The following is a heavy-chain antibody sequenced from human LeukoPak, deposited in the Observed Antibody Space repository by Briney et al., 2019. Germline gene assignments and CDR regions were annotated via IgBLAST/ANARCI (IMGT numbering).Heavy chain of an antibody. D-gene: IGHD3-10*01. Sequence: VLEWVAFISYDGSNNFYADSVKGRFTISRDNSKNTLYLQMNSLRAEDTAVYYCAKAPLGSYWGQGTLVTVSS. J-gene: IGHJ4*02. CDR2: ISYDGSNN. CDR3: AKAPLGSY. V-gene: IGHV3-30*18.